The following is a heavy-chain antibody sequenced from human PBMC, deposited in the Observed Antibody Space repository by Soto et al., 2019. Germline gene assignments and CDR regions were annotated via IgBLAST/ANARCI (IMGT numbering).Heavy chain of an antibody. CDR2: TYYRSKWYN. D-gene: IGHD3-10*01. V-gene: IGHV6-1*01. CDR3: ARLSGRGSGSAIDY. J-gene: IGHJ4*02. CDR1: GARVSSNSAA. Sequence: TLSLTCAISGARVSSNSAAWNWIRQSPSRGLEWLGRTYYRSKWYNDYAVSVKSRITINPDTSKNQFSLKLSSVTAADTAVYYCARLSGRGSGSAIDYWGQGTLVTVSS.